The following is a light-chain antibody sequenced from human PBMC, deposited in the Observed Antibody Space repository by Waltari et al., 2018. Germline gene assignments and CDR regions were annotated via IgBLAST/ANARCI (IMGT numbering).Light chain of an antibody. V-gene: IGKV3-20*01. J-gene: IGKJ5*01. CDR1: QGVSSSY. Sequence: EIVLTQSPGTLSLSPGERATLSCRASQGVSSSYLAWYQQTPVQAPRLLIDGAVSRATSIADRFSDSGCGTDFTLSISRLEPEDFAVYYCQQYGRSLITFGQGTRLEIK. CDR3: QQYGRSLIT. CDR2: GAV.